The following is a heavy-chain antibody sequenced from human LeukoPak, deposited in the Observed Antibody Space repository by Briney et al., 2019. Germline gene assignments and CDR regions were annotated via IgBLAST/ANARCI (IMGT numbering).Heavy chain of an antibody. CDR2: IYTSGST. D-gene: IGHD4-11*01. J-gene: IGHJ6*03. CDR3: ERARYSNYGDYYYMDV. V-gene: IGHV4-61*02. Sequence: SETVSLTCTVSGGSFSSGSYCWSWIRQPAGKGLEGIGRIYTSGSTNYNPSLKSRVTISADPSKNQFSLKLSSVTAADTPAYYCERARYSNYGDYYYMDVWGKGTTVAVSS. CDR1: GGSFSSGSYC.